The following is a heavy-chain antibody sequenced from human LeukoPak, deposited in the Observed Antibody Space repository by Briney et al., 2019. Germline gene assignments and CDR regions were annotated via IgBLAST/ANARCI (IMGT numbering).Heavy chain of an antibody. Sequence: QPGGSLRLSCAASGFTFSSYAMSWVRQAPGKGPEWVSVINYSGSSTYHADSVKGRFTISRDNSKNTLHLQMNSLRADDTAVYYCARGTVALPGGLDYWGQGTLVTVSS. CDR2: INYSGSST. CDR1: GFTFSSYA. V-gene: IGHV3-23*05. CDR3: ARGTVALPGGLDY. J-gene: IGHJ4*02. D-gene: IGHD7-27*01.